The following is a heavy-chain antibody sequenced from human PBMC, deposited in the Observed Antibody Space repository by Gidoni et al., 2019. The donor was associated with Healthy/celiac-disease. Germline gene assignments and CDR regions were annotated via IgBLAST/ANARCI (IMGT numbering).Heavy chain of an antibody. CDR3: AHRRYTYGWAGYYFDY. Sequence: QITLKESGPPLVKPTQTLPLTCTFSGISISTSGVGVGWIRQPPGQALEWLALIYWNDDKSYSPSLKSRLTITKDTSKNQVVLTMTNMDPVDTATYYCAHRRYTYGWAGYYFDYWGQGTLVTVSS. V-gene: IGHV2-5*01. CDR2: IYWNDDK. J-gene: IGHJ4*02. CDR1: GISISTSGVG. D-gene: IGHD5-18*01.